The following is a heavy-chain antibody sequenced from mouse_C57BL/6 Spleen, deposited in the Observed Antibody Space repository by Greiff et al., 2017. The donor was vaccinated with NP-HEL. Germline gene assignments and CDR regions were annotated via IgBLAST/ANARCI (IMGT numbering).Heavy chain of an antibody. CDR1: GYTFTSYW. Sequence: QVQLQQPGAELVRPGTSVKLSCKASGYTFTSYWMHWVKQRPGQGLEWIGVIDPSDSYTNYNQKFKGKATLTVDTSSSTAYMQLSSLTSEDSAVYYCARWRYGSSYGYFDVWGTGTTVTVSS. V-gene: IGHV1-59*01. CDR3: ARWRYGSSYGYFDV. J-gene: IGHJ1*03. CDR2: IDPSDSYT. D-gene: IGHD1-1*01.